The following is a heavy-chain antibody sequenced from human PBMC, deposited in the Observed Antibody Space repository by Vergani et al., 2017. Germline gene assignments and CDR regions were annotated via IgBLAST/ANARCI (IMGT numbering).Heavy chain of an antibody. CDR2: TWYDGNNK. J-gene: IGHJ5*02. CDR3: ARGLRLLYNRFDP. Sequence: QVQLVESGGGVVQPGRSLRLSCAASGFTFNQYDMHWVRQAPGKGLEWVAVTWYDGNNKQYADSVKGRFTISRDNSKSTMYLQMNSLRDEDTVVYYCARGLRLLYNRFDPWGQGTLVTVSS. CDR1: GFTFNQYD. D-gene: IGHD1-14*01. V-gene: IGHV3-33*01.